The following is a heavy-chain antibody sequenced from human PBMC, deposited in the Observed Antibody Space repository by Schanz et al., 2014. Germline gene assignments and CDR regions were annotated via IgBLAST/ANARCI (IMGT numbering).Heavy chain of an antibody. CDR3: AKDRGSAFGYQYYGMDV. D-gene: IGHD3-22*01. Sequence: VQLVESGGGLIQPGGSLRLSCAVSGFTVSSNYMSWVRQAPGKGLEWVAVISYEGSKKYYPDSVQGRFTISRDNSKNTVYLQMNSLRAEDAALYYCAKDRGSAFGYQYYGMDVWGQGTTVTVSS. CDR1: GFTVSSNY. V-gene: IGHV3-30*18. CDR2: ISYEGSKK. J-gene: IGHJ6*02.